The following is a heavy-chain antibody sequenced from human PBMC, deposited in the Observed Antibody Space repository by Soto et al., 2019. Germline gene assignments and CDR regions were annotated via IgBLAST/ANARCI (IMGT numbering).Heavy chain of an antibody. V-gene: IGHV4-4*07. CDR3: ARDNGFGEIPLDS. J-gene: IGHJ4*02. Sequence: QLQLQESGPGLVKPSDTLSLSCTVSGASISHYYWNWIRQPAGKGLEWIGRFYPSGTTNYNPSLKRRVTMSVDTSKNQLSLKLSSVTAADTAVYFCARDNGFGEIPLDSWGQGTLVTVSS. CDR1: GASISHYY. D-gene: IGHD3-10*01. CDR2: FYPSGTT.